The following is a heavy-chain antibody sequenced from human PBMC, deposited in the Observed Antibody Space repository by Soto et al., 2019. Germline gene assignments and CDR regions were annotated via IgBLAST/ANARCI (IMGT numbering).Heavy chain of an antibody. J-gene: IGHJ3*02. CDR2: ISSRSITT. V-gene: IGHV3-48*02. Sequence: GGSLRLSCAASGFTFSSNSMNWVRQAPGKELEWVSYISSRSITTYYADSVKGRFTISRDNAENSLYLQMNSLRDEDTAVYYCARDPGTGSSFEAFDIWGQGTMVTVSS. D-gene: IGHD1-26*01. CDR1: GFTFSSNS. CDR3: ARDPGTGSSFEAFDI.